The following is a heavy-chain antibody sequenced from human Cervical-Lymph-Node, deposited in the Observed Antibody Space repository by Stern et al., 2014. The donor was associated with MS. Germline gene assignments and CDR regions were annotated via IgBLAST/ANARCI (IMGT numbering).Heavy chain of an antibody. CDR1: VFTVRRDY. J-gene: IGHJ4*02. CDR3: ARDTSSPERSDW. CDR2: ITNVGST. V-gene: IGHV3-53*01. Sequence: EVQLVESGGGVIQPGGSLRLSCTASVFTVRRDYMTWVRQATGRGLECVSLITNVGSTFYTDSVKGRFTISRDDSKNTVYLHMTSLRAEDTAMYYCARDTSSPERSDWWGQGTLVTVSS. D-gene: IGHD1-1*01.